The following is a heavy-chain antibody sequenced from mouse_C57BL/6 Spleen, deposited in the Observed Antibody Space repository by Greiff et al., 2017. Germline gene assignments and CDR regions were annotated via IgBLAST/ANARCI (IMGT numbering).Heavy chain of an antibody. V-gene: IGHV1-50*01. CDR1: GYTFTSYW. Sequence: VQLQQPGAELVKPGASVKLSCKASGYTFTSYWMQWVKQRPGQGLEWIGEIDPSDSYTNYNQKFKGKATLTVDTSSSTAYMQLSSLTSEDSAVYYCARRGNYGYFDVWGTGTTVTVSA. CDR3: ARRGNYGYFDV. J-gene: IGHJ1*03. CDR2: IDPSDSYT.